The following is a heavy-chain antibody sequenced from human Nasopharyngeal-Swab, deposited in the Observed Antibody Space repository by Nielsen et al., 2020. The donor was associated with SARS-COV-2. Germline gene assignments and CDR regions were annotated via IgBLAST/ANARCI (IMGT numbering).Heavy chain of an antibody. V-gene: IGHV3-30-3*01. Sequence: GESLKISCEASGLRFNVYSFHWVRQAPGKGLDWVAFLSYDGITEDYADSVKDRFSASRDNSKRMLYLQMHSLKVEDTAMYYCAREMTITLAGGGRALDVWGQGTTVTVSS. J-gene: IGHJ6*02. CDR2: LSYDGITE. CDR3: AREMTITLAGGGRALDV. CDR1: GLRFNVYS. D-gene: IGHD3-16*01.